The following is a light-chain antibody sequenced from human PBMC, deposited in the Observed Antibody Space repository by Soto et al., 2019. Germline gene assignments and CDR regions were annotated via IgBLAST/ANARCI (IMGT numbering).Light chain of an antibody. CDR3: QQYYSTPPYT. CDR1: QSVLYSSINKNY. J-gene: IGKJ2*01. Sequence: DIVMTQSPDSLAVSLGERATINCKSSQSVLYSSINKNYLAWYQQKPGQPPKLLIYWASTRESGVPDRFSGSGSATDFTLTISSLQAEDVAVYYCQQYYSTPPYTFGQGTKLEIK. V-gene: IGKV4-1*01. CDR2: WAS.